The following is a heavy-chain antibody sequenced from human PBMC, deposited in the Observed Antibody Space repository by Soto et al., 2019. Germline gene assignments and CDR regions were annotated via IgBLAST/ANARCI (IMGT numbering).Heavy chain of an antibody. Sequence: QVQLVESGGGLVKPGGSLRLSCAATGFTFSDHYMSWIRQAPGKGLEWVSYISGSATTIYYADSIKGRFTISRDNAKNALFLQMTSLRLDDTAVYYCARGRGEFDPWGQGTLLTVSS. CDR3: ARGRGEFDP. V-gene: IGHV3-11*01. J-gene: IGHJ5*02. CDR1: GFTFSDHY. CDR2: ISGSATTI.